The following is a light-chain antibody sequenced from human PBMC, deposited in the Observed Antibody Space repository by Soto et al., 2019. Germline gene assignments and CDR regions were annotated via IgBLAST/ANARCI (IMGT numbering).Light chain of an antibody. Sequence: QSALTQPASVSGSPGQSITISCTGTSTDVGGYFYVHWYQHRPGTAPKLLIFGNNNRPSGVPDRFSGSKSGTSASLAITGLQAEDEGDYYCQSYDSTLSARYVFGTGTKVTVL. J-gene: IGLJ1*01. CDR3: QSYDSTLSARYV. V-gene: IGLV1-40*01. CDR1: STDVGGYFY. CDR2: GNN.